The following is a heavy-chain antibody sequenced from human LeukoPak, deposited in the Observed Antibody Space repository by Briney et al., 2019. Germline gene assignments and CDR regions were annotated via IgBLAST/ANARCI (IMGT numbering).Heavy chain of an antibody. Sequence: SETLSLTCTVSGGSVTRGGYYWSWIRQHPGKGLEWIGYIYYSDTYYNPSLKSRVTISADTSQNQFSLKLSSVTAADTAVYYGARGVLPGYSGDFDYWGQGTLVTVSS. D-gene: IGHD3-9*01. V-gene: IGHV4-31*03. CDR3: ARGVLPGYSGDFDY. J-gene: IGHJ4*02. CDR2: IYYSDT. CDR1: GGSVTRGGYY.